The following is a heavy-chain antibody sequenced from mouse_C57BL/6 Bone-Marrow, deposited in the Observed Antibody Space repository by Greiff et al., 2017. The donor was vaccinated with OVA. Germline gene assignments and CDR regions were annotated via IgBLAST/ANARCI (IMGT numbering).Heavy chain of an antibody. Sequence: EVKLVESGGGLVQPKGSLKLSCAASGFSFNTYAMNWVRQAPGKGLEWVARIRSKSNNYATYYADSVKDRFTISRDDSESMLYLQMNNLKTEDTAMYYCVGRGPWFAYWGQGTLVTVSA. V-gene: IGHV10-1*01. CDR2: IRSKSNNYAT. J-gene: IGHJ3*01. CDR3: VGRGPWFAY. D-gene: IGHD3-3*01. CDR1: GFSFNTYA.